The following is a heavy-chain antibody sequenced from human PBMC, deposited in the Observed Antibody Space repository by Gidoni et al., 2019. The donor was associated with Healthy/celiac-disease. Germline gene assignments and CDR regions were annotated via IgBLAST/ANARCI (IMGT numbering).Heavy chain of an antibody. Sequence: EVQLLESEGGLVEPGGSRRLACAASGCTCSSYAMSWVRQAPWKGLEWVSAICGSGGTTYYADSVKGRFTISRDNSTNTLYLQMNSLRAEDTALYYCAKDPPQPKLHYYYYYGMDVWGQGTTVTVSS. CDR2: ICGSGGTT. D-gene: IGHD2-21*01. J-gene: IGHJ6*02. V-gene: IGHV3-23*01. CDR3: AKDPPQPKLHYYYYYGMDV. CDR1: GCTCSSYA.